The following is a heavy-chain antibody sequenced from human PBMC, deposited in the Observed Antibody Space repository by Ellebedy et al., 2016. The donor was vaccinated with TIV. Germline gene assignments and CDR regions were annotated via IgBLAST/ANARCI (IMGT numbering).Heavy chain of an antibody. V-gene: IGHV3-30*18. J-gene: IGHJ4*02. CDR2: ISSDGTNK. CDR1: RFTFSIFG. Sequence: GGSLRLXXAASRFTFSIFGLHWVRQAPGKGLEWVAIISSDGTNKYYADSVRGRFTISRDNSKNTLYLQMDSLRPEDTAIYYCAKDESGGDLPRPFDHWGQGTLVIVSS. CDR3: AKDESGGDLPRPFDH. D-gene: IGHD5-12*01.